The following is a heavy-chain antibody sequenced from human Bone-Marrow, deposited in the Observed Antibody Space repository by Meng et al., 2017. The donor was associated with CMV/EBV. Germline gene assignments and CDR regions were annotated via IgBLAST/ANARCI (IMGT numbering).Heavy chain of an antibody. V-gene: IGHV4-38-2*02. CDR1: GYSISSGYY. Sequence: GSLKLSCTVSGYSISSGYYWGWIRQPPGKGLEWIGSIYHSGSTYYNPSPKSRVTISVDTSKNQFSLKLSSVTAADTAVYYCARESEWELREGTTGASDYWGQGTLVTVSS. D-gene: IGHD1-26*01. CDR2: IYHSGST. J-gene: IGHJ4*02. CDR3: ARESEWELREGTTGASDY.